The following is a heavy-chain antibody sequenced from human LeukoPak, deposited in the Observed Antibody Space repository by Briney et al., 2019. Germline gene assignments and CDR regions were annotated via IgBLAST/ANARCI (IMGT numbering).Heavy chain of an antibody. CDR3: ARASSGYTYGQYDY. D-gene: IGHD5-18*01. CDR1: GFTFSVRG. V-gene: IGHV3-21*01. CDR2: IPSSGDYI. Sequence: GGSLRLSCAASGFTFSVRGMTWVRQAPGKGLEWVSTIPSSGDYIYYADSVKGRFTISRDNAKDSLHLQMNSLRAEDTAVYYCARASSGYTYGQYDYWGQGTLVTVSS. J-gene: IGHJ4*02.